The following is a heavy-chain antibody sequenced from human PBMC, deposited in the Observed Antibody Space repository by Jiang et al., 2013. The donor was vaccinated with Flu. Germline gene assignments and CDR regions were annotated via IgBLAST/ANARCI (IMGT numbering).Heavy chain of an antibody. J-gene: IGHJ4*02. CDR2: IYWNDDK. CDR3: AHRGILTTYLAY. D-gene: IGHD1-1*01. Sequence: WLALIYWNDDKRYSPSLKSRLTITKDTSKNQVVLTMTNMDPVDTGTYFCAHRGILTTYLAYWGQGTLVTVSS. V-gene: IGHV2-5*01.